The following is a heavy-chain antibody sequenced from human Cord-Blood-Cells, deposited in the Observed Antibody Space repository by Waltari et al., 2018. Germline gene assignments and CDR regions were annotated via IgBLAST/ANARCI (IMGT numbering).Heavy chain of an antibody. CDR2: IIPIFGTA. J-gene: IGHJ6*02. D-gene: IGHD7-27*01. Sequence: QVQLVQSGAEVKKPGSSVKVSCKASGGTFSSYAISWVRQAPGQGLEWMGGIIPIFGTANYAQKFQGRVTITADESTSTAYMELSSLRSEDTAVYYCASNRRSGELSYYYGMDVWGQGTTVTVSS. CDR3: ASNRRSGELSYYYGMDV. V-gene: IGHV1-69*01. CDR1: GGTFSSYA.